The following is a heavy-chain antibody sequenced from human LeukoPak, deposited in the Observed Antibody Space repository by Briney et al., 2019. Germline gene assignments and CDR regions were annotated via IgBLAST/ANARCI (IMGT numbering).Heavy chain of an antibody. D-gene: IGHD3-10*01. CDR1: GFTFSSYA. V-gene: IGHV3-23*01. CDR2: ISGSGGST. CDR3: AKHSGSYYNVIGY. Sequence: GGSLRLSCAASGFTFSSYAMSWVRQAPGKGLEWVSAISGSGGSTYYADSVKGRFTISRDNSKNTLYLQVNSLRAEDTAVYYCAKHSGSYYNVIGYWGQGTLVTVSS. J-gene: IGHJ4*02.